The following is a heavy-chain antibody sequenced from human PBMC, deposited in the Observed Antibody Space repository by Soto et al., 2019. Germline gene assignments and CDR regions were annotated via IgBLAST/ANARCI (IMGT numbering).Heavy chain of an antibody. CDR2: INPNSGGT. Sequence: ASVKVSCKASGYTFTEYYMHWVRQAPGQGLEWMGWINPNSGGTNYAQNFQGRVTMTRDTSISTAYMELSRLTSDDTAVYYCARVLTISGVHNTGAANWFDPWGQGTLVTVSS. J-gene: IGHJ5*02. CDR3: ARVLTISGVHNTGAANWFDP. V-gene: IGHV1-2*02. CDR1: GYTFTEYY. D-gene: IGHD3-3*01.